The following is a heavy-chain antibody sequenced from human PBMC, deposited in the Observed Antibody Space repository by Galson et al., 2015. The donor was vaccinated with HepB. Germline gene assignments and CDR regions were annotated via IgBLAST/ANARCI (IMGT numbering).Heavy chain of an antibody. Sequence: SVKVSCKASGYTFISYDINWVRQATGQGLEWMGWMNPNSGNTGSAQKFQGRVTMTRDTSISTAYMELSSLGSEDTAVYYCVRGACSSNNCHISNYYYYIDVWGKGTTVIVSS. CDR1: GYTFISYD. CDR2: MNPNSGNT. V-gene: IGHV1-8*01. J-gene: IGHJ6*03. D-gene: IGHD2-2*01. CDR3: VRGACSSNNCHISNYYYYIDV.